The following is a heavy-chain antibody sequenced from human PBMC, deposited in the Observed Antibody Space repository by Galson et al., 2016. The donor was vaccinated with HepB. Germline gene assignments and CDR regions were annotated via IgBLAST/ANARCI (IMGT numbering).Heavy chain of an antibody. J-gene: IGHJ4*02. CDR2: IGGDGAT. V-gene: IGHV3-23*01. D-gene: IGHD2-8*01. CDR1: GFTFTNNI. CDR3: TKRCMTNTCHNADDF. Sequence: SLRLSCAASGFTFTNNIMSWVRQAPGKGLEWVSTIGGDGATFYWASVKGRFTISRDDTKSTPYLRMDSLRVEDTATYHCTKRCMTNTCHNADDFWGQGTLVTVSS.